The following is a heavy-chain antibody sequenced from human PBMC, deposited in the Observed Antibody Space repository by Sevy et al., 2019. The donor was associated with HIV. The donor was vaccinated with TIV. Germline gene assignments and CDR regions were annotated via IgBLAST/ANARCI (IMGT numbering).Heavy chain of an antibody. Sequence: GEALKISCKGSGYSFSDYWVGWVRQMPGKGLEWMGIIYPGDSDTTYSPAFQGQVTISADKSISTAYLQWSSLKASDTAIYYCARGARGTLPSYYYYYTMDVWGQGTTVTVSS. CDR3: ARGARGTLPSYYYYYTMDV. J-gene: IGHJ6*02. CDR1: GYSFSDYW. D-gene: IGHD1-1*01. V-gene: IGHV5-51*01. CDR2: IYPGDSDT.